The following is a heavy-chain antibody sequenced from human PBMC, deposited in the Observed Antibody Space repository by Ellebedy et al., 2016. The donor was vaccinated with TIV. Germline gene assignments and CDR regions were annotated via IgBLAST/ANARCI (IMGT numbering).Heavy chain of an antibody. Sequence: MPSETLSLTCTVSGDSIRAYYWNWIRQSPGKGLEWIACISYSGSTNYNPSLRSRITISLDPSKKQFSLRRASVTAADMAIYYCARSLSLGGYYAWFDPWGQGTLVTVSS. J-gene: IGHJ5*02. V-gene: IGHV4-59*01. D-gene: IGHD3-3*01. CDR2: ISYSGST. CDR3: ARSLSLGGYYAWFDP. CDR1: GDSIRAYY.